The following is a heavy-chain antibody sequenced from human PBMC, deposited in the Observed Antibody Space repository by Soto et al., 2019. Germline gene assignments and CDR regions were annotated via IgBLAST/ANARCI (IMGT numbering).Heavy chain of an antibody. CDR1: AFSLSTNGVG. V-gene: IGHV2-5*01. D-gene: IGHD3-16*01. CDR3: VHTVRFPTITEGTYFDY. CDR2: IYWNEDK. Sequence: QITLEESGPTLVKPTQTLTLTCTFSAFSLSTNGVGVGWIRQPPGKPLEWLAVIYWNEDKRYSRSLKSRLSITREPSKNQVVLTRPPMNPADQPTYYGVHTVRFPTITEGTYFDYWGPGIWLPSP. J-gene: IGHJ4*02.